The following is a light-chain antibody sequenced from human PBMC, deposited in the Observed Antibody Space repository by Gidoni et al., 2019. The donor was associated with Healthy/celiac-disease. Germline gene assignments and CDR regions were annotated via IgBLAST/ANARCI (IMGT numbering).Light chain of an antibody. CDR1: SSNIGSNY. Sequence: QPVLTQPPSASGTPGQRVTISCSGSSSNIGSNYVYWYQQLPGTAPKLLIYRNNQRPSGVPDRFSVSKSGTSASLAISGLRSEDEADYYCAAWDDSLSGLWVFGGGTKLTVL. J-gene: IGLJ3*02. CDR3: AAWDDSLSGLWV. CDR2: RNN. V-gene: IGLV1-47*01.